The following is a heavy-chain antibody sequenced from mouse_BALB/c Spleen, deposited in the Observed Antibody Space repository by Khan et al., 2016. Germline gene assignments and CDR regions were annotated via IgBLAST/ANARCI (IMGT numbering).Heavy chain of an antibody. CDR2: IDPANGNT. Sequence: VQLQQSGAELVKPGASVKLSCTASGFNIKDTYMHWVKQRSEQGLEWIGRIDPANGNTKYDPKFQGKATITADTSSNTAYLQLSSLTSEDTAVYYCARGEPYCAMDYRGQGTSVTVSS. V-gene: IGHV14-3*02. CDR1: GFNIKDTY. J-gene: IGHJ4*01. CDR3: ARGEPYCAMDY.